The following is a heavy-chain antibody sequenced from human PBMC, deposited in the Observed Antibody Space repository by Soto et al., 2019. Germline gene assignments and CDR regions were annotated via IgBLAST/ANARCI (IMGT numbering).Heavy chain of an antibody. V-gene: IGHV6-1*01. Sequence: SQTLSLTCVISGDSVSSDSGVWIWIRQSPSRGLEWLGRTYYRSKWYNDYAVSVKSRITINPDTSKNQFSLQLDSVIPEDTAVYYRAGTASFRGMDVWGQGTPVTVSS. CDR1: GDSVSSDSGV. D-gene: IGHD2-21*02. J-gene: IGHJ6*02. CDR3: AGTASFRGMDV. CDR2: TYYRSKWYN.